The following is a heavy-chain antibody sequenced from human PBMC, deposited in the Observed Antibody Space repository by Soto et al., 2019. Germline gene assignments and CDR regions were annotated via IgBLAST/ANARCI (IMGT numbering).Heavy chain of an antibody. CDR2: ISGSGGST. CDR3: AKVAAYDILTGYYFYDAFDI. D-gene: IGHD3-9*01. Sequence: GGSLRLSCAASGFTFSSYAMSWVRQAPGKGLEWVSAISGSGGSTYYADSVKGRFTISRDNSKNTLYLQMNSLRAEDTAVYYCAKVAAYDILTGYYFYDAFDIWGQGTMGTVSS. CDR1: GFTFSSYA. J-gene: IGHJ3*02. V-gene: IGHV3-23*01.